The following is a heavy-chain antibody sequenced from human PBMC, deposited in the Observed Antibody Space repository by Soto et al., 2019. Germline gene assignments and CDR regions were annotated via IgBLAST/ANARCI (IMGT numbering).Heavy chain of an antibody. CDR2: ISYDGSNK. CDR3: ARLYLAATITSLDY. D-gene: IGHD5-12*01. Sequence: VAVISYDGSNKYYADSVKGRFTISRDNSKNTLYLQMNSLRAEDTAVYYCARLYLAATITSLDYWGQGTLVTVSS. J-gene: IGHJ4*02. V-gene: IGHV3-30*07.